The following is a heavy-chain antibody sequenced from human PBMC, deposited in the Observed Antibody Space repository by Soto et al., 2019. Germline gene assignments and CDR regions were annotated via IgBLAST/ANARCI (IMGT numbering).Heavy chain of an antibody. CDR2: LFRDGTT. CDR3: AKRDWFDP. J-gene: IGHJ5*01. V-gene: IGHV3-66*01. Sequence: PGGSLRLSCAASGITVSSSYMSWVRQAPGKGLEWVSVLFRDGTTYYADSVKGRFTISRDNSKNTLYLQMNSLRAEDTAVYYCAKRDWFDPWGQGTLVTVSS. CDR1: GITVSSSY.